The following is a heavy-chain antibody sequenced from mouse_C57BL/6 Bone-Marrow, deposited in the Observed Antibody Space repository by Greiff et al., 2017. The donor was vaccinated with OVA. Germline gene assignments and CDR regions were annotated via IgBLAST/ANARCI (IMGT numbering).Heavy chain of an antibody. CDR3: ARGYYGSRGAMDY. J-gene: IGHJ4*01. CDR1: GYTFTTYP. CDR2: FHPYNDDT. D-gene: IGHD1-1*01. V-gene: IGHV1-47*01. Sequence: VKLMESGAELVKPGASVKMSCKASGYTFTTYPIEWMKQNHGKSLEWIGNFHPYNDDTKYNEKFKGKATLTVEKSSSTVYLELSRLTSDDSAVYYCARGYYGSRGAMDYWGQGTSVTVSS.